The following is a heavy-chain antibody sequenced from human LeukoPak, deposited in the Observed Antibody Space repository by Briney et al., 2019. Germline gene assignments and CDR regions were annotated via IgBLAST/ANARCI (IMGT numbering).Heavy chain of an antibody. D-gene: IGHD2/OR15-2a*01. CDR1: GGSISSYY. CDR2: ISYTGST. Sequence: SGTLSLTCTVSGGSISSYYWSWIRQPPGKGLEWIGYISYTGSTNYNPSLKSRVTISVDTSKNQFSLKLSSVTATDTAVYYCARLLSLGFDYWGQGTLVTVSS. J-gene: IGHJ4*02. CDR3: ARLLSLGFDY. V-gene: IGHV4-59*01.